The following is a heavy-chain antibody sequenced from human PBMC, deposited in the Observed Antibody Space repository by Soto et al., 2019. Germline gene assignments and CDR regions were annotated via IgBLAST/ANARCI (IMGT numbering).Heavy chain of an antibody. V-gene: IGHV1-69*05. CDR2: IIPIFGTA. CDR1: GGTFSSYA. J-gene: IGHJ5*02. D-gene: IGHD3-10*01. Sequence: GASVKVSCKASGGTFSSYAISWVRQAPGQGLEWMGGIIPIFGTANYAQKFQGRVTITSDRSVSTAYMELSSLRSEDMVVYSCVSVRSPRFLGVIITSPTNWFDPWGQGTLVTSPQ. CDR3: VSVRSPRFLGVIITSPTNWFDP.